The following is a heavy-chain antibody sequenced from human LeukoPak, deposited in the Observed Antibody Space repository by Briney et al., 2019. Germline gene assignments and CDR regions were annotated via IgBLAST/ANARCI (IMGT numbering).Heavy chain of an antibody. J-gene: IGHJ5*02. D-gene: IGHD6-19*01. CDR2: INPNSGGT. CDR1: GYTFTGYY. V-gene: IGHV1-2*02. Sequence: ASVKVSCKASGYTFTGYYMHWVRQAPGQGLEWMGCINPNSGGTNYAQKFRGRLTMTRDTSISTAYMELSRLRSDDTAVYYCARAAEQWLTNWFDPWGQGTLVTVSS. CDR3: ARAAEQWLTNWFDP.